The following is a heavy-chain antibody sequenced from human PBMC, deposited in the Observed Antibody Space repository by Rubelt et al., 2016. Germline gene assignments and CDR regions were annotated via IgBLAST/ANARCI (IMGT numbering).Heavy chain of an antibody. V-gene: IGHV4-30-4*07. J-gene: IGHJ4*02. CDR3: ARVIIPAGNDY. CDR2: IYSSGRT. CDR1: VGSISSAGFS. Sequence: QVQLQESGPGLVKPSETLSLTCTVSVGSISSAGFSLSWIRQPPEKGLEWIRYIYSSGRTNSNPSLKSRVTISVDTSKNQFSRKRSCVRAADTAVYYCARVIIPAGNDYWGQGILVTVSS. D-gene: IGHD2-2*01.